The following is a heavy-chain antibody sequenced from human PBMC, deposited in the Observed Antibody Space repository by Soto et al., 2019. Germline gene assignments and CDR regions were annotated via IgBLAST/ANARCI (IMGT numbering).Heavy chain of an antibody. J-gene: IGHJ4*02. CDR3: ARDRAEDY. CDR1: GFTFSGSS. V-gene: IGHV3-48*01. CDR2: ISGTSSTI. Sequence: EVQLVESGGGLVQPGGSLRLSCAASGFTFSGSSLNWVRQAPGKGLEWLSYISGTSSTIYYADSVEGRFTISRDNAKNSLYLQMNSLRADDTAVYYCARDRAEDYWGQGTLVTVSS.